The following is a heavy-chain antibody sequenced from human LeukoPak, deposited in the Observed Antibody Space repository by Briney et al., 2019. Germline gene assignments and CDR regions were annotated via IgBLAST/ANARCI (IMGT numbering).Heavy chain of an antibody. D-gene: IGHD2-15*01. J-gene: IGHJ6*02. CDR1: GFTFSDYY. CDR2: ISSSGSTI. V-gene: IGHV3-11*04. Sequence: GGSLRLSCAASGFTFSDYYMSWIRQAPGKGLEWVPYISSSGSTIYYADSVKGRFTISRDNAKNSLYLQMNSLRAEDTAVYYCARVKGSLNYYYYGMDVWGQGTTVTVSS. CDR3: ARVKGSLNYYYYGMDV.